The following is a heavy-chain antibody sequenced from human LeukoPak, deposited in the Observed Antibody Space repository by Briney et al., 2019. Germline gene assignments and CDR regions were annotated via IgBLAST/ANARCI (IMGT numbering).Heavy chain of an antibody. CDR1: DGSISSYY. CDR2: VYYGGIT. D-gene: IGHD5-12*01. CDR3: ARDVDPHF. Sequence: SETLSLTCTVSDGSISSYYWTWIRQPPGKGLEWIGYVYYGGITKYNPSLMSRVRISVDTSKNQFSLKVRAVTAADTAVYHCARDVDPHFWGQGTLVTVSS. J-gene: IGHJ1*01. V-gene: IGHV4-59*01.